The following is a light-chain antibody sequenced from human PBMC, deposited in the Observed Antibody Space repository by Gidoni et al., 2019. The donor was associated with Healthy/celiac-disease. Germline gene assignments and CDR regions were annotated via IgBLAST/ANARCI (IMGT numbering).Light chain of an antibody. CDR3: QQYYSTPLT. CDR2: WAS. J-gene: IGKJ2*01. Sequence: DIVMTQSQDSLAVSRGERATINCKSSQSVLYSSNNRNYLAWYQQKPGQPPTLLIYWASTLESGVPDRFSGSGSGTDFTLTISSLQAEDVAVYYCQQYYSTPLTFGQGTKLEIK. V-gene: IGKV4-1*01. CDR1: QSVLYSSNNRNY.